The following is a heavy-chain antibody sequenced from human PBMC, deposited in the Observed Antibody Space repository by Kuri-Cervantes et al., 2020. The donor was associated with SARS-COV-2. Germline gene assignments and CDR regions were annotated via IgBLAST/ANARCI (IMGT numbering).Heavy chain of an antibody. CDR3: ARGFPTVTTWLGYYYYGMDV. V-gene: IGHV3-48*01. Sequence: GGSLRLSCAASGFTFSSYSMNWVRQAPGKGLEWVSYISSSSSTIYYADSVKGRFTISRDNAKYSLYLQMNSLRAEDTAVYYCARGFPTVTTWLGYYYYGMDVWGQGTTVTVSS. CDR2: ISSSSSTI. CDR1: GFTFSSYS. J-gene: IGHJ6*02. D-gene: IGHD4-17*01.